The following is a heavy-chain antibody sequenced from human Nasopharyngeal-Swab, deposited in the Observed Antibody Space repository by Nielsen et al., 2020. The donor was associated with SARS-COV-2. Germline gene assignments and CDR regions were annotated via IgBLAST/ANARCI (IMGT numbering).Heavy chain of an antibody. CDR3: ARLDVSAAGRDY. CDR2: IYYSGST. Sequence: RQAPGKGLEWIGSIYYSGSTYYNPSLKSRVTISVDTSKNQFSLKLSSVTAADTAVYYCARLDVSAAGRDYWGQGTMVTVSS. J-gene: IGHJ4*02. V-gene: IGHV4-39*01. D-gene: IGHD6-13*01.